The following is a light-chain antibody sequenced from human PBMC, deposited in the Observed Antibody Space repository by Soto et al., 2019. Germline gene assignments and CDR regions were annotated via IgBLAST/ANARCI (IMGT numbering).Light chain of an antibody. J-gene: IGKJ1*01. CDR3: QHYNSYSEA. Sequence: DIQLTQSPSTLSASVGDSVTITGRASQSVSSWLAWYQQKPGRAPRLLIYKASTLKSGVPSRFSGSGSGTEFTLTISSLQPDDFATYYCQHYNSYSEAFGQGTKV. CDR2: KAS. V-gene: IGKV1-5*03. CDR1: QSVSSW.